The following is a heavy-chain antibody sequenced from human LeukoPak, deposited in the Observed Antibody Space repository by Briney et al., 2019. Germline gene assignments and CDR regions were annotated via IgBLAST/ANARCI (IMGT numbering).Heavy chain of an antibody. J-gene: IGHJ4*02. CDR1: GFTFSSYA. V-gene: IGHV3-23*01. D-gene: IGHD2-21*02. CDR3: ASPIEVVTATPSLDY. Sequence: PGGSLRLSCAASGFTFSSYAVNWVRQAPGKGLEWVSGISKNGGTTYYADSVKGRFIISRDNSKNTLYMQMNSLRAEDTAVYYCASPIEVVTATPSLDYWGQGTLVTVSS. CDR2: ISKNGGTT.